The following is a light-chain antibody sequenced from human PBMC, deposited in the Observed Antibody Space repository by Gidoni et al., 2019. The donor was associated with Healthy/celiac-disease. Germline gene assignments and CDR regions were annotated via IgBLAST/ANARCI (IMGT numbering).Light chain of an antibody. CDR1: QSVSSSY. Sequence: EIVLTPSPGTLSLSPGERATLSCRASQSVSSSYLAWYQQKPGQAPRLLIYGASSRATGIPDRFSGSGSGTDFTLTISRLEPEDFAVYYCQQNGSSPITFXQXTRLEIK. CDR3: QQNGSSPIT. CDR2: GAS. J-gene: IGKJ5*01. V-gene: IGKV3-20*01.